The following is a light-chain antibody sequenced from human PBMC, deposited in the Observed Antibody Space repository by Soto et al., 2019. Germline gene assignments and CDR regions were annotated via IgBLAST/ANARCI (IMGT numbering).Light chain of an antibody. Sequence: DIQMTQSPPTLSASVGDRVTITCRASQSIRHYLAWYQQMPGKAPKLLIYGASTLQSGVPSRFSGSGSGTEFTHPISRLQPDDFGTYFCQHHNSYSQTFGQGTKVEIK. V-gene: IGKV1-5*01. CDR1: QSIRHY. J-gene: IGKJ1*01. CDR2: GAS. CDR3: QHHNSYSQT.